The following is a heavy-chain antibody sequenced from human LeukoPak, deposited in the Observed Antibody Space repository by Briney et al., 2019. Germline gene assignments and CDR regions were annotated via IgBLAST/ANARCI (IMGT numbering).Heavy chain of an antibody. CDR1: GFTFSSYS. CDR2: ISSSSSTI. J-gene: IGHJ4*02. D-gene: IGHD2-2*01. Sequence: GGSLRLSCAASGFTFSSYSMNWVRQAPGKGLEWVSYISSSSSTIYYADSVKGRFTISRDNSKNTLYLQMNSLRAEDTAVYYCAKGRLVPAALLDYWGQGTLVTVSS. V-gene: IGHV3-48*01. CDR3: AKGRLVPAALLDY.